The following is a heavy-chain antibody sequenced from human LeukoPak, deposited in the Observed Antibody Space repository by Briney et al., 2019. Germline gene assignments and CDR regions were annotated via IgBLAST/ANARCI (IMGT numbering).Heavy chain of an antibody. V-gene: IGHV3-48*04. J-gene: IGHJ4*02. CDR2: ISSSGSTI. CDR1: GFTFSSYS. CDR3: ATGGSGSLNDY. Sequence: GGSLRLSCAASGFTFSSYSMNWVRQAPGKGLEWVSYISSSGSTIYYADSVKGRFTISRDNAKNSLYLQMNSLRAEDTAVYYCATGGSGSLNDYWGQGTLVTVSS. D-gene: IGHD1-26*01.